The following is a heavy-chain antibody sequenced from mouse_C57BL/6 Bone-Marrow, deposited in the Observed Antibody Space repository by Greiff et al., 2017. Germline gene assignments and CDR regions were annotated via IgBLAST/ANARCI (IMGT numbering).Heavy chain of an antibody. J-gene: IGHJ1*03. V-gene: IGHV5-6*01. D-gene: IGHD1-3*01. CDR2: ISSGGSYT. Sequence: EVQGVESGGDLVKPGGSLKLSCAASGFTFSSYGMSWVRQTPDKRLEWVATISSGGSYTYYPDSVKGRFTISRDNAKNTLYLQMSSLKPEDTAMYYCASHQLWGTGTTVTVSS. CDR3: ASHQL. CDR1: GFTFSSYG.